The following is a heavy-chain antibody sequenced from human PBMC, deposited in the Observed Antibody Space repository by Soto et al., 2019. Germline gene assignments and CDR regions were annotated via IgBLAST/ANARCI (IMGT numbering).Heavy chain of an antibody. CDR3: AHRRTGDYDILAVFGTERSDNWFDP. V-gene: IGHV2-5*02. Sequence: QITLKASGPTLLKPTQPLTLTCTFSGFSLSTSGVGVRWIRQPQGKALEWLALIYWDDDKRYSPSLKSRLTSTKDTAKNQVDLTLTNMEPVDTAAYYCAHRRTGDYDILAVFGTERSDNWFDPWGQGTLVTVSS. D-gene: IGHD3-9*01. J-gene: IGHJ5*02. CDR1: GFSLSTSGVG. CDR2: IYWDDDK.